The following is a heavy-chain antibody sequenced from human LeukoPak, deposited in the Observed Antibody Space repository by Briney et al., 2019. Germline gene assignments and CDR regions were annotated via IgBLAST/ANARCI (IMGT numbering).Heavy chain of an antibody. J-gene: IGHJ4*02. V-gene: IGHV3-9*01. D-gene: IGHD4-17*01. Sequence: GRSLRLSCAASGFTFDDYAMYWVRQAPGKGLEWVSGISWNSGIIGYADSVKGRFTISRDNAKNSLYLQMNSLRAEDTAVYYCARESGSVTSEVDFDYWGQGTLVTVSS. CDR2: ISWNSGII. CDR3: ARESGSVTSEVDFDY. CDR1: GFTFDDYA.